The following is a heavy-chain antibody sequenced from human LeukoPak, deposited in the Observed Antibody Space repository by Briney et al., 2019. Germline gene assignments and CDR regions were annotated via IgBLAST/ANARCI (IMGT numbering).Heavy chain of an antibody. J-gene: IGHJ4*02. CDR3: TRVGRAYGYY. Sequence: GGSLRLSCAASGFTFSSYWMSWVRQAPGKGLEWVSYISGGGSTTYYADSVKGRFTISRDNAKNSLYLQMNNLRAEDTAIYYCTRVGRAYGYYWGQGTLVTVSS. V-gene: IGHV3-48*04. CDR2: ISGGGSTT. D-gene: IGHD1-14*01. CDR1: GFTFSSYW.